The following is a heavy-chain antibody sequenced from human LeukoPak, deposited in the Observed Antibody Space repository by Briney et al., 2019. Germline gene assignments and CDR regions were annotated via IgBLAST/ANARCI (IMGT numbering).Heavy chain of an antibody. D-gene: IGHD3-9*01. Sequence: PSETLSLTCTVSGDSISSSSYYWGWIRQPPGKGLEWIGNIYYSGSTYYNPSLKSRVTISVDTSKNQFSLKLSSVTAADTAVYYCAREYYDILTGPNDDAFDIWGQGTMVTVSS. CDR2: IYYSGST. J-gene: IGHJ3*02. CDR1: GDSISSSSYY. V-gene: IGHV4-39*07. CDR3: AREYYDILTGPNDDAFDI.